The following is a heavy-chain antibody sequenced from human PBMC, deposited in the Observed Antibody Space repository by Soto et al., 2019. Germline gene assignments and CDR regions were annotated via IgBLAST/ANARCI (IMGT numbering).Heavy chain of an antibody. V-gene: IGHV4-39*01. CDR2: IYYSGST. J-gene: IGHJ3*02. CDR1: GGSICSSSYY. CDR3: ARQTCSGGSCYSDAFDI. Sequence: SETLSLTCTVSGGSICSSSYYWGWIRQPPGKGLEWIGSIYYSGSTYYNPSLKSRVTISVDTSKNQFSLKLSSVTAADTAVYYCARQTCSGGSCYSDAFDIWGQGTMVTVSS. D-gene: IGHD2-15*01.